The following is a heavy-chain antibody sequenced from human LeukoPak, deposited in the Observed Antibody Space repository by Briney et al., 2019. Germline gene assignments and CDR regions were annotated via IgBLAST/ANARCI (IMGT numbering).Heavy chain of an antibody. J-gene: IGHJ4*02. CDR2: ITNSGAR. Sequence: GGSLRLSCAASGFTFANYAMNWVRQAPGKGLEWVSGITNSGARYYVDSVRGRLTISRDNSKNTLYLQMNSLRAEDTAVYYCARGSGPDYDSSGYYRYWGQGTLVTVSS. CDR1: GFTFANYA. V-gene: IGHV3-23*01. CDR3: ARGSGPDYDSSGYYRY. D-gene: IGHD3-22*01.